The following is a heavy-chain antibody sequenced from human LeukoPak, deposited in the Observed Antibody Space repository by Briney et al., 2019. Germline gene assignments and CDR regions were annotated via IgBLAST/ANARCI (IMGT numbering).Heavy chain of an antibody. CDR3: ARDPSERGGYDDSSEYFDY. J-gene: IGHJ4*02. CDR1: GFTFSSYS. Sequence: GSLRLSCAASGFTFSSYSMNWVRQAPGKGLEWVSSISSSSSYIYYADSVKGRFTISRDNAKNSLYLQMNSLRAEDTAVYYCARDPSERGGYDDSSEYFDYWGQGALVTVSS. V-gene: IGHV3-21*01. CDR2: ISSSSSYI. D-gene: IGHD3-22*01.